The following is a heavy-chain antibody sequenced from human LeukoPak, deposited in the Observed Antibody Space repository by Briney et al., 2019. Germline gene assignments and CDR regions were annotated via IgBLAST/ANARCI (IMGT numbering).Heavy chain of an antibody. D-gene: IGHD1-1*01. CDR2: IRYVGNNE. CDR3: AKDGMMEGYYTHMDV. J-gene: IGHJ6*03. Sequence: GGSPRLSCAASGFTFSNYGMHWVRQAPGKGLEWVAFIRYVGNNENCADSVKGRLTISRDNSKNTLYLQMNSLRPEDTAVYYCAKDGMMEGYYTHMDVWGKGTTVIVSS. CDR1: GFTFSNYG. V-gene: IGHV3-30*02.